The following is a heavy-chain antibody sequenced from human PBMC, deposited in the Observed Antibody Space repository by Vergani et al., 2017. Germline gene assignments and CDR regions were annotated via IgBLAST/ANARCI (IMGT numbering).Heavy chain of an antibody. CDR2: IYYSGST. D-gene: IGHD1-26*01. CDR1: GGSISSYY. V-gene: IGHV4-59*01. CDR3: ARDRGIVGATTGGMDV. Sequence: QVQLQESGPGLVKPSETLSLTCTVSGGSISSYYWSWIRQPPGKGLEWIGYIYYSGSTNYNPSLKSRVTISVDTSKNQFSLKVSSVTAADTAVYYCARDRGIVGATTGGMDVWGQGTTVTVSS. J-gene: IGHJ6*02.